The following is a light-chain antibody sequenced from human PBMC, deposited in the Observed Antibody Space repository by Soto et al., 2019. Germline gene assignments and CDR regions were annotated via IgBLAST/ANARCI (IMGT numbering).Light chain of an antibody. CDR3: QQFSSYPLT. CDR1: RSVTNNY. CDR2: GAS. V-gene: IGKV3-20*01. Sequence: EIVLTQSPGTLSFFPGERATLSCRASRSVTNNYLAWHQQKPGQTPRLLIYGASSRATGIPDRFSGSGSGTDFTLTISRLEPEDFAVYYCQQFSSYPLTFGGGTKVDI. J-gene: IGKJ4*01.